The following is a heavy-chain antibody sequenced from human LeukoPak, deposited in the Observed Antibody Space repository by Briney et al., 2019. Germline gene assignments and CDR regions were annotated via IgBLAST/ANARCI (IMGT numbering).Heavy chain of an antibody. V-gene: IGHV4-59*01. D-gene: IGHD6-19*01. CDR1: GGSMNKYY. CDR3: ARDVSGDYGMDV. Sequence: SETLSLTCTVSGGSMNKYYWNWIRQPPGRGLEWIGYIYYSGSTNYNPSLKSRVTISIDTSKNQFSLRLTSVTAADTAVYYCARDVSGDYGMDVWGQGTTVTVSS. CDR2: IYYSGST. J-gene: IGHJ6*02.